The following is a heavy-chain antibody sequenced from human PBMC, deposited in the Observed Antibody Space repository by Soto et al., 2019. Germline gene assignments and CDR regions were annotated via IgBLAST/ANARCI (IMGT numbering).Heavy chain of an antibody. Sequence: QVQLQQWGAGLLKPSETLSLTCAVYGGSFSGYYWSWIRQPPGKGLEWIGEINHSGSTNYNPSLKCQVTISVDTSKNQFSLKLSSVTAADTAVYFCARSSRRWYYFDYWGQGTLVTVSS. CDR3: ARSSRRWYYFDY. J-gene: IGHJ4*02. V-gene: IGHV4-34*01. D-gene: IGHD6-13*01. CDR1: GGSFSGYY. CDR2: INHSGST.